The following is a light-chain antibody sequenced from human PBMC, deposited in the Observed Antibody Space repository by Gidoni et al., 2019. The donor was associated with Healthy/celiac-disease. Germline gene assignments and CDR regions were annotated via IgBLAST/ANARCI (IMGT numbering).Light chain of an antibody. J-gene: IGKJ1*01. CDR3: LQHNSYPWT. Sequence: DIQMTQSPSSLSASVGDRVTITCRASQGIRNALGWYQQKPGKAPKRLIYAASSLQSGVPSRFSGSGSGTEFTLTISSLQPEDFATYYCLQHNSYPWTFXXXTKVEIK. V-gene: IGKV1-17*01. CDR2: AAS. CDR1: QGIRNA.